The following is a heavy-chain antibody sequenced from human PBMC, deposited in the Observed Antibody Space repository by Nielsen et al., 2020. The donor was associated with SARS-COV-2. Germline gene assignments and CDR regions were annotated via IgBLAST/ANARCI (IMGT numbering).Heavy chain of an antibody. CDR3: ARYSYCTNGVCYTDDAFDI. Sequence: GGSLRLSCKGSGYSFTSYWISWVRQMPGKGLEWMGRIDPSDSYTNYSPSFQGHVTISADKSISTAYLQWSSLKASDTAVYYCARYSYCTNGVCYTDDAFDIWGQGTMVTVSS. V-gene: IGHV5-10-1*01. CDR1: GYSFTSYW. J-gene: IGHJ3*02. CDR2: IDPSDSYT. D-gene: IGHD2-8*01.